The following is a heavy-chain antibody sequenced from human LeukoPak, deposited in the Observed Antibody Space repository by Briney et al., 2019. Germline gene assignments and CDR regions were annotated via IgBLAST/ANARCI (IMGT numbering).Heavy chain of an antibody. CDR3: ARVFLPRSPYYYDSSGYCDY. CDR2: IYHSGST. CDR1: GGSISSGGYS. J-gene: IGHJ4*02. V-gene: IGHV4-30-2*01. Sequence: PSQTLSLTCAVSGGSISSGGYSWSWIRQPPGKGLEWIGYIYHSGSTYYNPSLKSRVTISVDTSKNQFSLKLSSVTAADTAVYYCARVFLPRSPYYYDSSGYCDYWGQGTLVTVSS. D-gene: IGHD3-22*01.